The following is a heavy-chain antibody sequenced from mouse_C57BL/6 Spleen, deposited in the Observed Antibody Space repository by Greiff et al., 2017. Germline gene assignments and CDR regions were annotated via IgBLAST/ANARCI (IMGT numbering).Heavy chain of an antibody. D-gene: IGHD1-1*01. CDR3: AREKGSSYGGYAMDY. V-gene: IGHV1-53*01. Sequence: QVQLQQPGTELVKPGASVKLSCKASGYTFTSYWMHWVKQRPGQGLEWIGNINPSNGGTNYNEKFKSKATLTVDKSSSTAYMQLSSLTSEDSAVYDCAREKGSSYGGYAMDYWGQGTSVTVSS. CDR1: GYTFTSYW. CDR2: INPSNGGT. J-gene: IGHJ4*01.